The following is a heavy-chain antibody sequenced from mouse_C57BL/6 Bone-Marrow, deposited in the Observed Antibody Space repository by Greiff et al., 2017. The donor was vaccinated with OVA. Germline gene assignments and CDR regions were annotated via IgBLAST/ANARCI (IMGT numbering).Heavy chain of an antibody. Sequence: EVNLVESGGGLVQSGRSLRLSCATSGFTFSDFYMEWVRQAPGKGLEWIAASRNKANDYTTEYSASVKGRFIVSRDTSQSILYLQMNALRAEDTAIYYCARDAVDYGYAMDYWGQGTSVTVSS. J-gene: IGHJ4*01. CDR2: SRNKANDYTT. V-gene: IGHV7-1*01. D-gene: IGHD2-4*01. CDR1: GFTFSDFY. CDR3: ARDAVDYGYAMDY.